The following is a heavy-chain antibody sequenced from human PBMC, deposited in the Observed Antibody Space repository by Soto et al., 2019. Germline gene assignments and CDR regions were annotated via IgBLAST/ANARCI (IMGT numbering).Heavy chain of an antibody. CDR1: GFTFSSYE. Sequence: GGSLRLSCAASGFTFSSYEMNWVRQAPGKGLEWVSYISSSGSTIYYADSVKGRFTISRDNAKNSLYLQMNSLRAEDTAVYYCARSRGGSAFDIWGQGTMVTVSS. CDR2: ISSSGSTI. V-gene: IGHV3-48*03. J-gene: IGHJ3*02. CDR3: ARSRGGSAFDI. D-gene: IGHD2-15*01.